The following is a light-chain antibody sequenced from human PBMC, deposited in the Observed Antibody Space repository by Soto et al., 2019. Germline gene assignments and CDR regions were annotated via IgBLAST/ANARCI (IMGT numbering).Light chain of an antibody. CDR1: QSVISN. CDR2: GAS. CDR3: QQYGSSPLAT. Sequence: EVVMTQSPATLSVSPGERATLSCRASQSVISNLAWYQQKPGQAPSLLIYGASSRATGVPARFSGSGSGTEFTLTISSLQSEDSAVYYCQQYGSSPLATFGGGTKVEIK. J-gene: IGKJ4*01. V-gene: IGKV3-15*01.